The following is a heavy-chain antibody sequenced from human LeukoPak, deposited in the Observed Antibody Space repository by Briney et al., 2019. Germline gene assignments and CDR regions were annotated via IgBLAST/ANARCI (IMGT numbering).Heavy chain of an antibody. Sequence: SVKVSCKASGGTFSSYAISWVRQAPGQGLEWMGRIIPILGIANYAQKFQGRVTITADKSTSTAYMELSSLRSEDTAVYYCAREPLRFLEWLSNPTYYYGMDVWGQGTTVTVSS. D-gene: IGHD3-3*01. V-gene: IGHV1-69*04. J-gene: IGHJ6*02. CDR2: IIPILGIA. CDR3: AREPLRFLEWLSNPTYYYGMDV. CDR1: GGTFSSYA.